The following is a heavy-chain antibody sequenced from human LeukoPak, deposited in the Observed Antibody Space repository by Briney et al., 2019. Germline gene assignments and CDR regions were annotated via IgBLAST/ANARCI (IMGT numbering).Heavy chain of an antibody. CDR2: IKKDGSEK. J-gene: IGHJ4*02. V-gene: IGHV3-7*01. CDR1: GFAFSSHW. Sequence: GGSLRLSCAASGFAFSSHWMSWVRQAPGKGLEWVANIKKDGSEKYYVDAVKGRFTISRDNAKTSLYLQMNSLRAEDTAVYYCARDLSGIAGYTYGRGIDYWGQGTLVTVSS. D-gene: IGHD5-18*01. CDR3: ARDLSGIAGYTYGRGIDY.